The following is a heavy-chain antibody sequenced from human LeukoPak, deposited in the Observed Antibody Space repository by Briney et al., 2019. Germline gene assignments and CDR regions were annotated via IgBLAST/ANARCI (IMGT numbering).Heavy chain of an antibody. CDR3: AKVAYYGSGSSHFDY. CDR2: ISGSGGST. J-gene: IGHJ4*02. Sequence: GGSLRLSCVASRFTFSNYWMSWVRQAPGKGLEWVSAISGSGGSTYYADSVKGRFTISRDNSKNTLYLRMNSLRAEDTAVYYCAKVAYYGSGSSHFDYWGQGTLVTVSS. V-gene: IGHV3-23*01. CDR1: RFTFSNYW. D-gene: IGHD3-10*01.